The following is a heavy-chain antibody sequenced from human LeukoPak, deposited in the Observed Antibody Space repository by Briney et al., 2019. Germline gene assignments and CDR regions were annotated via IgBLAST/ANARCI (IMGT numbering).Heavy chain of an antibody. Sequence: GGSLRLSCAASGFTFSNYWMSWVRQAPGKGLEWVANIKQDGSEKYYVGSVKGRFTISRNNAKNSLYLQMNSLRAEDTAVYYCARDNNWSSDYWGQGTLVTVSS. CDR2: IKQDGSEK. CDR3: ARDNNWSSDY. V-gene: IGHV3-7*03. CDR1: GFTFSNYW. D-gene: IGHD1-20*01. J-gene: IGHJ4*02.